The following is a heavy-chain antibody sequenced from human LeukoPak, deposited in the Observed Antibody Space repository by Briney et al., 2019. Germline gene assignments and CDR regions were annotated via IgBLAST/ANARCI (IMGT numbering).Heavy chain of an antibody. CDR3: ARHKFLAVAGTGAFDI. Sequence: SETLSLTCTVSGGSISSYYWSWIRQPPGKGLEWMGYIYYSGRTHYNPSLKSRVTISVDTSKDQISLTLTSVTAADTAIYYCARHKFLAVAGTGAFDIWGQGTMVTVSS. D-gene: IGHD6-19*01. V-gene: IGHV4-59*08. CDR2: IYYSGRT. J-gene: IGHJ3*02. CDR1: GGSISSYY.